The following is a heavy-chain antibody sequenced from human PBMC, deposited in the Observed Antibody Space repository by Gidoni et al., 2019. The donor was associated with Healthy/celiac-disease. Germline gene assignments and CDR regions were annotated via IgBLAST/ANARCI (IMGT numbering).Heavy chain of an antibody. CDR3: TTGPLSSGWYGDY. Sequence: VRQSPGKGLEWVGRIKSKTDGWTTDYAAPVKGRFTISRKDSKNTLYLQMNSLKTEDTAVYYCTTGPLSSGWYGDYWGQGTLVTVSS. D-gene: IGHD6-19*01. CDR2: IKSKTDGWTT. J-gene: IGHJ4*02. V-gene: IGHV3-15*01.